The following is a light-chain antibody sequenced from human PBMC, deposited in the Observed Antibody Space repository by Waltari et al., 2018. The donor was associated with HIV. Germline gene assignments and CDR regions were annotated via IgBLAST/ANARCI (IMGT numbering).Light chain of an antibody. CDR1: QIIGSS. V-gene: IGKV1-12*01. CDR2: GAS. Sequence: EIQMAQSPSSVTGSVGDRVTLTCRASQIIGSSLAWYQHQPGEAPKLLIFGASRLESGVPPRFVGSGSGTEFALTISSLQTEDSATYYCQQADSFPHTFGGGTKVEV. J-gene: IGKJ4*01. CDR3: QQADSFPHT.